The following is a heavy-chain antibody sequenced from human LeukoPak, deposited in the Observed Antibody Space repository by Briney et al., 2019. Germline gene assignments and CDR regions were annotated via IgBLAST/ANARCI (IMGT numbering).Heavy chain of an antibody. CDR1: GGSISSYY. CDR2: IYYSGSI. V-gene: IGHV4-59*01. D-gene: IGHD6-6*01. J-gene: IGHJ4*02. Sequence: SETLSLTCTVSGGSISSYYWSWIRQPPGKGLEWIGYIYYSGSINYNPSLKSRVTISVDTSKNQFSLKLSSVTAADTAVYYCAARRQLARFDYWGQGTLVTVSS. CDR3: AARRQLARFDY.